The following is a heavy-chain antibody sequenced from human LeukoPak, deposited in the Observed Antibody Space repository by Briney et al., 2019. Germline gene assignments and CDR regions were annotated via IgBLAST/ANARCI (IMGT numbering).Heavy chain of an antibody. J-gene: IGHJ4*02. V-gene: IGHV3-7*01. D-gene: IGHD3-9*01. CDR3: ARSPRKDILTGYYSVFDY. Sequence: GGSLRLSCAASGFTFSSYWMSWVRQAPGKGLEWVANIKQDGSEKYYVDSVKGRFTISRDNAKNSLYLQMNSLGAEDTAVYYCARSPRKDILTGYYSVFDYWGQGTLVTVSS. CDR1: GFTFSSYW. CDR2: IKQDGSEK.